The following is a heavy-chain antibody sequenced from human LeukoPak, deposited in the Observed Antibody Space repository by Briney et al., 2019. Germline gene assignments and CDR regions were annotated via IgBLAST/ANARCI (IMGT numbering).Heavy chain of an antibody. CDR1: GFTFSDYY. Sequence: GGSLRLSCAASGFTFSDYYMSWTRQAPGKGLEWASYISSSGSTIYYADSVKGRFTISRDNAKNSLYLQMNSLRAEDTAVYYCAREPPYYYDSSGSLDYWGQGTLVTVSS. D-gene: IGHD3-22*01. V-gene: IGHV3-11*01. CDR2: ISSSGSTI. J-gene: IGHJ4*02. CDR3: AREPPYYYDSSGSLDY.